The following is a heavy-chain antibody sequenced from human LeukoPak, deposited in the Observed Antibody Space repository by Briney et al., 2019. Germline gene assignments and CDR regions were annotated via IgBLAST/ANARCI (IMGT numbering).Heavy chain of an antibody. CDR2: IYTSGST. V-gene: IGHV4-4*07. CDR1: GDSISNYY. J-gene: IGHJ4*02. D-gene: IGHD6-6*01. Sequence: PSETLSLTCTVSGDSISNYYWSWIRQPAGKGLEWIGRIYTSGSTNYNPSLKSRVTMSVDTSKNQFSLKLSSVTAADTAVYYCARETAELGRSFDYWGQGVLVTVSS. CDR3: ARETAELGRSFDY.